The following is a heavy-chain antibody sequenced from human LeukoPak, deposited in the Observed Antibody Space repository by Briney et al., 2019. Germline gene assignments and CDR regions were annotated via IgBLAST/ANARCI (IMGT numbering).Heavy chain of an antibody. CDR2: ISGDGGST. J-gene: IGHJ4*02. CDR3: ARELAVAIDY. V-gene: IGHV3-43*02. Sequence: GGSLRLSCAASGFTFDDYAMHWVRQAPGKGLEWVSLISGDGGSTYYADSVKGRFTISRDNSKNTLYLQMNSLRAEDTAVYYCARELAVAIDYWGQGTLVTVSS. D-gene: IGHD6-19*01. CDR1: GFTFDDYA.